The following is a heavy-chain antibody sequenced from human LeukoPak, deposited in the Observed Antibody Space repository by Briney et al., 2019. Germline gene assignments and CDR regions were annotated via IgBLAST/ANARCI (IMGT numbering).Heavy chain of an antibody. CDR1: GFTFSSYG. CDR3: AKGMGAPYYYYYYYMDV. Sequence: PGGPLRLSCAASGFTFSSYGMHWVRQAPGKGLEWVAFIRYDGSNKYYADSVKGRFTISRDNSKNTLYLQMNSLRAEDTAVYYRAKGMGAPYYYYYYYMDVWGKGTTVTVSS. J-gene: IGHJ6*03. CDR2: IRYDGSNK. D-gene: IGHD1-26*01. V-gene: IGHV3-30*02.